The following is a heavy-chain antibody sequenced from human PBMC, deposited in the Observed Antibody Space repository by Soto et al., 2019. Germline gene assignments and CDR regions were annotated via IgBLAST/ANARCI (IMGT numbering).Heavy chain of an antibody. CDR1: GGSIFSYY. Sequence: QVQLQESGPGLVKASEILSLTCTVSGGSIFSYYWSWIRQPPGKGLECIGYIYYTGGTNYNPSLRSRVPMAVDMSKNQFSLKLTSVTAADTAVYSCARGHTWLGSWGQGTLVTVSS. CDR3: ARGHTWLGS. V-gene: IGHV4-59*01. J-gene: IGHJ5*01. CDR2: IYYTGGT.